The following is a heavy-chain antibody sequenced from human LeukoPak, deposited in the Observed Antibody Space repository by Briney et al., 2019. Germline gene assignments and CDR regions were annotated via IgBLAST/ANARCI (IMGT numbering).Heavy chain of an antibody. CDR3: ASRTRGDWPYFDH. CDR2: INSDGSST. Sequence: PGGSLRLSCAASGFTFSSYWMLWVRQAPGKGLVWVSRINSDGSSTTYADSVKGRFTISRDKSKNTLYLQMNSLRAEDTALYYCASRTRGDWPYFDHWGQGTLVTVSS. D-gene: IGHD2-21*02. CDR1: GFTFSSYW. J-gene: IGHJ4*02. V-gene: IGHV3-74*01.